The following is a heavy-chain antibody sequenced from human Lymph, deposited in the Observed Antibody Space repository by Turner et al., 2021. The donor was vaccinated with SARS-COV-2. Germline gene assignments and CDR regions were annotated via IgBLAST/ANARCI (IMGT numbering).Heavy chain of an antibody. CDR1: AFTFSSYG. J-gene: IGHJ4*02. V-gene: IGHV3-30*18. CDR2: ISYDGSNK. D-gene: IGHD3-9*01. Sequence: QVQLVESGGGVVQPGRSLRLSCAASAFTFSSYGMHWVRQAPGKGLEWVAVISYDGSNKYYADSVKGRFTISRDNSKNTLYLQMNSLRAEDTAVYYCAKGGFYDILTGYSNFDYWGQGTLVTVSS. CDR3: AKGGFYDILTGYSNFDY.